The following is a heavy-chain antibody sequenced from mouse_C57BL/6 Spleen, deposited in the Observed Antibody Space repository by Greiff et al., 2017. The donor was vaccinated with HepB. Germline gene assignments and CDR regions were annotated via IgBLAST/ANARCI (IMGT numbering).Heavy chain of an antibody. J-gene: IGHJ2*01. CDR1: GYTFTSYW. CDR3: ARDSNYVGGFDY. D-gene: IGHD2-5*01. Sequence: VQLQQPGAELVKPGASVKLSCKASGYTFTSYWMHWVKQRPGQGLEWIGMIHPNSGSTNYNEKFKSKATLTVDKSSSTAYMQLSSLTSEDSAVYYCARDSNYVGGFDYWGQGTTLTVSS. V-gene: IGHV1-64*01. CDR2: IHPNSGST.